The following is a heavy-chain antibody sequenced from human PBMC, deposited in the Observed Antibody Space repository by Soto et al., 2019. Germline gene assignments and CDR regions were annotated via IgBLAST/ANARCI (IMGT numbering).Heavy chain of an antibody. J-gene: IGHJ4*02. CDR1: GYTFTSYY. CDR3: AKDRPRLTQQIVDVY. Sequence: ASVKVSCKASGYTFTSYYMNWVRQAPGQGLEWLGIINPSGGYTTYAQRFRGRVTMTTDKSTNTAYMELRSLTSDDTAVYYCAKDRPRLTQQIVDVYWGQGTLVTVSS. CDR2: INPSGGYT. D-gene: IGHD3-16*02. V-gene: IGHV1-46*01.